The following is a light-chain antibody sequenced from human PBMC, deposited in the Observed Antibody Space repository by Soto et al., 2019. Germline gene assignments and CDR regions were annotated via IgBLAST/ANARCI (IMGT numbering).Light chain of an antibody. Sequence: QPVLTQSPSASASLGASVKLTCTLSSGHSSYVIAWHQQQSEKGPRYLMKVNSDGSHTRGDGIPDRFSGSSSGAERYLTISSLQSEDEADYYCQTWGTDIHVFGGGTKVTVL. J-gene: IGLJ2*01. V-gene: IGLV4-69*01. CDR3: QTWGTDIHV. CDR2: VNSDGSH. CDR1: SGHSSYV.